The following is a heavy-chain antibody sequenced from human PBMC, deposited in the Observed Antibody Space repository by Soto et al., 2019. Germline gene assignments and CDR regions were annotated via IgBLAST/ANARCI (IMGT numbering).Heavy chain of an antibody. CDR1: GYTFTIYG. CDR3: ARGYYPVGVVIYYYYYYMDV. Sequence: SEKVSCKASGYTFTIYGVNLVRQATGQGLEWMGWMNPNSGNTGYAQKFQGRVTMTRNTSISTAYMELSSLRSEDTAVYDCARGYYPVGVVIYYYYYYMDVWGKGTTVTVSS. CDR2: MNPNSGNT. V-gene: IGHV1-8*02. D-gene: IGHD3-3*01. J-gene: IGHJ6*03.